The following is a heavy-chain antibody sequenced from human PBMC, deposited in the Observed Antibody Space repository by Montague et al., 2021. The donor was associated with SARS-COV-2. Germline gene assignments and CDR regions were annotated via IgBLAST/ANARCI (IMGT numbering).Heavy chain of an antibody. CDR2: INQGGSAN. J-gene: IGHJ6*02. CDR1: GFTFSSYW. Sequence: SLRLSCAASGFTFSSYWMSWVRQAPGKGLEWVADINQGGSANYYVDSMKGCFTITSDNAKNALHLQMNILTAEETAVYYCARDGSGSYSNYYYYGMDVWGQGTTVTVSS. D-gene: IGHD3-10*01. CDR3: ARDGSGSYSNYYYYGMDV. V-gene: IGHV3-7*01.